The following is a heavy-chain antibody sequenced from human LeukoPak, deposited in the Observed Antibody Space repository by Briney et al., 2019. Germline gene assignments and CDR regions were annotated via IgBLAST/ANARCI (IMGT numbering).Heavy chain of an antibody. CDR3: ARDYFSYCSSTSCSINWLDP. J-gene: IGHJ5*02. CDR1: GYTFTSYG. Sequence: ASVKVSCKASGYTFTSYGISWVRQAPRQGLEWMGWISAYNGNTNYAQKLQGRVTMTTDTSTSTAYMELRSLRSDDTAVYYCARDYFSYCSSTSCSINWLDPWGQGTLVTVSS. CDR2: ISAYNGNT. V-gene: IGHV1-18*01. D-gene: IGHD2-2*01.